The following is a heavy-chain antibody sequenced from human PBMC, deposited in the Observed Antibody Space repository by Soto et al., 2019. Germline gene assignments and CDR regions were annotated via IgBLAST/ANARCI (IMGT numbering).Heavy chain of an antibody. Sequence: QVQLVESGGDVVQPGRSLRLSCAASGFTFSSYGIHWVRQAPGKGLEWVAVIWYDGSNKYYADSVKGRFTISRDNSRGTLNLQMNSLRAEDTAVYYCARAQYYDTSGLYAMDVWGQGSTVTVSS. CDR2: IWYDGSNK. CDR1: GFTFSSYG. D-gene: IGHD3-22*01. J-gene: IGHJ6*02. V-gene: IGHV3-33*01. CDR3: ARAQYYDTSGLYAMDV.